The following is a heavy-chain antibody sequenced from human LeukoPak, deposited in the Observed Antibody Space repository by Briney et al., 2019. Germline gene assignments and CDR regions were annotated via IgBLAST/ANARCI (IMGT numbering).Heavy chain of an antibody. V-gene: IGHV1-69*04. D-gene: IGHD3-3*01. CDR1: GGTFSSYT. CDR2: IIPILGIA. J-gene: IGHJ5*02. Sequence: GSSVKVSCKASGGTFSSYTISWVRQAPGQGLEWMGRIIPILGIANYAQKFQGRVTITADKSTSTAYMELSSLRSEDTAVYYCARDIGYDFLSLHGSDWFDPWGQGTLVTVSS. CDR3: ARDIGYDFLSLHGSDWFDP.